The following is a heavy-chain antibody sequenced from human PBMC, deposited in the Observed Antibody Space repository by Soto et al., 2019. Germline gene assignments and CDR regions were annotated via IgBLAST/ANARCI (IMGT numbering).Heavy chain of an antibody. Sequence: GGSLRLSCAASGFTFSSYSMSWVRQAPGKGLEWVSAISGSGGSTYYADSVKGRFTISRDNSKNTLYLQMNSLRAEDTAVYYCAKDPYLFGKTDAFDIWGQGTMVTVSS. CDR2: ISGSGGST. J-gene: IGHJ3*02. CDR1: GFTFSSYS. V-gene: IGHV3-23*01. CDR3: AKDPYLFGKTDAFDI. D-gene: IGHD3-10*01.